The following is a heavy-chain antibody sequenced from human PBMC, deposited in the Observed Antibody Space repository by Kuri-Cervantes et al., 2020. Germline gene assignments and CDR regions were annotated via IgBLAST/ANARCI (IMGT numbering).Heavy chain of an antibody. CDR2: ISAYNGNT. V-gene: IGHV1-18*01. J-gene: IGHJ4*02. CDR3: ARGSPGRWLQLEFDY. Sequence: ASVKVSCKASGYTFTSYGISWVRQAPGQGLEWMGWISAYNGNTDYAQKLQGRVTMTTDTSTSTAYMELRSLRSEDTAVYYCARGSPGRWLQLEFDYWGQGTLVTVSS. CDR1: GYTFTSYG. D-gene: IGHD5-24*01.